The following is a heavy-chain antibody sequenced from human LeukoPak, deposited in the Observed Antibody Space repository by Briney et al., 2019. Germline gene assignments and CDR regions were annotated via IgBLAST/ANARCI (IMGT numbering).Heavy chain of an antibody. CDR1: GYTFISYG. CDR2: ISAYNGNT. V-gene: IGHV1-18*04. D-gene: IGHD5-18*01. CDR3: ARELGTAMVPYFDY. Sequence: GASVKVSCKASGYTFISYGISWVRQAPGQGLEWMGWISAYNGNTNYAQKLQGRVTMTTDTSTSTAYMELRSLRSDDTAVYYCARELGTAMVPYFDYWGQGTLVTVSP. J-gene: IGHJ4*02.